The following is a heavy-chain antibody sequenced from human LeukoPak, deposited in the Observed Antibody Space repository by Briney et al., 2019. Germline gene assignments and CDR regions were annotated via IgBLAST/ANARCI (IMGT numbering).Heavy chain of an antibody. CDR3: AKDYYDSSGYYLFDY. Sequence: ISYDGSNKYYADSVKGRFTISRDNSKNTLYLQMNSLRAEDTAVYYCAKDYYDSSGYYLFDYWGQGTLVTVSS. V-gene: IGHV3-30*18. J-gene: IGHJ4*02. D-gene: IGHD3-22*01. CDR2: ISYDGSNK.